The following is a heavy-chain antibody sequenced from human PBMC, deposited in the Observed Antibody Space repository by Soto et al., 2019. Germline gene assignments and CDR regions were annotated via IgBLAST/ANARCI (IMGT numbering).Heavy chain of an antibody. V-gene: IGHV3-33*01. CDR3: AREGGYDFWSAYDFDY. D-gene: IGHD3-3*01. J-gene: IGHJ4*02. Sequence: QVQLVESGGGVVQPGRSLRLSCAASGFTFSSYGMHWVRQAPGKGLEWVAVIWYDGSNKYYANSVKGRFTNSRDNSKNTLYLQMNSLRAEDTAVYYCAREGGYDFWSAYDFDYWGQGTLVTVSS. CDR1: GFTFSSYG. CDR2: IWYDGSNK.